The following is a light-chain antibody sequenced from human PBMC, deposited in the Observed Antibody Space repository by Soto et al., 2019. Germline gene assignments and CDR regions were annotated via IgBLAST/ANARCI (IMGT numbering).Light chain of an antibody. CDR3: QVWDSSSIM. CDR1: NVGSKS. CDR2: YDS. Sequence: SYELTQPPSVSVAPGKTARITCGGNNVGSKSVHWYQQRPGQAPVLVIYYDSDRPSGIPERFSCSHSGNTATLTISRVEAWDEADYYCQVWDSSSIMFGGGTKLTVL. V-gene: IGLV3-21*04. J-gene: IGLJ3*02.